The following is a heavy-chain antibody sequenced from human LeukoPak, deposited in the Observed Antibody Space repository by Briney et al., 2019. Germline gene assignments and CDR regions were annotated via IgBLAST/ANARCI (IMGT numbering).Heavy chain of an antibody. CDR2: IYSGGST. D-gene: IGHD6-13*01. J-gene: IGHJ4*02. CDR3: AGDVAAAGIRVFDY. V-gene: IGHV3-66*01. CDR1: GFTVSSNY. Sequence: GGSLRLSCAASGFTVSSNYMSWVRQAPGKGLEWVSVIYSGGSTYYADSVKGRFTISRDNSKNTLYLQMNSLRAEDTAVYYCAGDVAAAGIRVFDYWGQGTLVTVSS.